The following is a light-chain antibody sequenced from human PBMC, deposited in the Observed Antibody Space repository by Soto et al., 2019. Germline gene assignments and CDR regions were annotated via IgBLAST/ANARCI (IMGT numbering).Light chain of an antibody. J-gene: IGLJ2*01. CDR1: SADVGGYDF. V-gene: IGLV2-11*01. CDR3: ASFAGSHVA. CDR2: DVT. Sequence: QSALTQPRSVSASPGQSVTISCTGTSADVGGYDFVSWYQQLPGKAPKLMIYDVTKRPSGVPDRFSGSKSGNTASLTISGLQAEDEANYYCASFAGSHVAFGGGTKVTVL.